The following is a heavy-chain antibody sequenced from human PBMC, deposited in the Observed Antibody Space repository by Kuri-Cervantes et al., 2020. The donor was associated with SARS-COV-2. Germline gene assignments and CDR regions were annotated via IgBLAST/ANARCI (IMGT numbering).Heavy chain of an antibody. CDR1: GGSISSYY. J-gene: IGHJ4*02. D-gene: IGHD3-16*02. Sequence: SETLSPTCTVPGGSISSYYWSWIRQPPGKGLEWIGYIYYSGSTNYNPSLKSRVTISVDTSKNQFSLKLSSVTAADTAVYYCARENDYVWGSYRPSHYFDHWGQGTLVTVSS. CDR2: IYYSGST. CDR3: ARENDYVWGSYRPSHYFDH. V-gene: IGHV4-59*01.